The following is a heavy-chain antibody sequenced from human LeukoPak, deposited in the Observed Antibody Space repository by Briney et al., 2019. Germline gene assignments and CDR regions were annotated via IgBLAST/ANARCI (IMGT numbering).Heavy chain of an antibody. D-gene: IGHD3-3*01. CDR3: ARGKYDFWSGYYTYFDY. Sequence: GASVKVSCTASGYTFTSYYMHWVRQAPGQGLEWMGIINPSGGSTSYAQKFQGRVTMTRDTSTSTVYMELSSLRSEDTAVYYCARGKYDFWSGYYTYFDYWGQGTLVTVSS. V-gene: IGHV1-46*01. CDR2: INPSGGST. J-gene: IGHJ4*02. CDR1: GYTFTSYY.